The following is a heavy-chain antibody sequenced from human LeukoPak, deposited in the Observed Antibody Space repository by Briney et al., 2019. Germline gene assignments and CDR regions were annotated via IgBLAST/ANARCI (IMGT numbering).Heavy chain of an antibody. V-gene: IGHV1-69*05. CDR2: IIPIFGTA. J-gene: IGHJ4*02. Sequence: ASLNVSCKASGDTFSSYSISWVRQAPGQGLEWMGGIIPIFGTANYAQKFQGRVTITTDESTSTAYMELSSLRSEDTAVYYCASPSGRYPRGFDYWGQGTLVTVSS. D-gene: IGHD1-26*01. CDR1: GDTFSSYS. CDR3: ASPSGRYPRGFDY.